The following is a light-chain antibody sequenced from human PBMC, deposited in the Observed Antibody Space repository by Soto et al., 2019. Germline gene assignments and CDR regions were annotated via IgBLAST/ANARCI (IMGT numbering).Light chain of an antibody. Sequence: QSVLTQPPSVSGAPGQRVTISCTGSSSNIGAGYNVHWYQQVPGTAPKLLIYGDSNRPSGVPDRSSGSKSGTSASLAITGLQAEDEADYYCQSYDSSLSGWLFGRGTKLTVL. J-gene: IGLJ3*02. V-gene: IGLV1-40*01. CDR2: GDS. CDR1: SSNIGAGYN. CDR3: QSYDSSLSGWL.